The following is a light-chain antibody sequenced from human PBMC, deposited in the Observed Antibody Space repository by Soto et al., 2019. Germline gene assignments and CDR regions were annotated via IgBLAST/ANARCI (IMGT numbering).Light chain of an antibody. V-gene: IGKV1-9*01. CDR3: QQLKSYPLT. Sequence: DIQLTQSPSFLSASVGDRVTITCRATQGISTYLAWYQQNPGKAPKLLIYTASTLQSGVPSRLSGSESGTEFTLTISSLRPEDFATYYCQQLKSYPLTFGGGTKVEIK. J-gene: IGKJ4*01. CDR2: TAS. CDR1: QGISTY.